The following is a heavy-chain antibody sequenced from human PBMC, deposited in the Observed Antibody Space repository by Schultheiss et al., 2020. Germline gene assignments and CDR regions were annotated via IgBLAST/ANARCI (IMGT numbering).Heavy chain of an antibody. J-gene: IGHJ4*02. Sequence: GESLKISCAASGFTFSSYAMHWVRQAPGKGLVWVSAISGSGGSTYYADSVKGRFTISRDNSKNTLYLQMNSLRAEDTAVYYCARDLGSSRNYYFDYWGQGTLVTVSS. CDR2: ISGSGGST. CDR3: ARDLGSSRNYYFDY. CDR1: GFTFSSYA. D-gene: IGHD6-13*01. V-gene: IGHV3-23*01.